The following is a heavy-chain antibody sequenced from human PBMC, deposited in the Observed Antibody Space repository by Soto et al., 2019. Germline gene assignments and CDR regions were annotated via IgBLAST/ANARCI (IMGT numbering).Heavy chain of an antibody. V-gene: IGHV1-46*01. CDR1: RDTFTSYY. CDR3: ARSSGGNFGIIIEGTNWFAP. Sequence: ASVKVSCKSPRDTFTSYYINWVRQAPGQGLEWMGVINPHGGSTAYAQKFKGRVTLTRDTSASTVYMDVSRVTSEATAMYYCARSSGGNFGIIIEGTNWFAPWGQGTLVTVSS. CDR2: INPHGGST. J-gene: IGHJ5*02. D-gene: IGHD1-26*01.